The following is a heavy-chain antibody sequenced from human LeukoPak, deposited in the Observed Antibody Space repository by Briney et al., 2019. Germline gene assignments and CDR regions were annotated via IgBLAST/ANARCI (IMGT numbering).Heavy chain of an antibody. CDR1: GFTFSDYY. J-gene: IGHJ4*02. V-gene: IGHV3-11*01. CDR2: ISNSGSTI. Sequence: PGGSLRLSCAASGFTFSDYYMSWIRQAPGKGLEWVSYISNSGSTIYYADSVKGRFTISRDNAKNSLYLQINSLRAEDTAVYYCAREMDYYGSGSPYWGQGTLVTVSS. CDR3: AREMDYYGSGSPY. D-gene: IGHD3-10*01.